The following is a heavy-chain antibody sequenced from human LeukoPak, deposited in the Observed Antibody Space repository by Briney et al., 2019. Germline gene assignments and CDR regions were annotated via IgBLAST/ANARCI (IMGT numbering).Heavy chain of an antibody. V-gene: IGHV5-10-1*01. D-gene: IGHD3-9*01. CDR1: GYSFTSYW. J-gene: IGHJ6*02. Sequence: GASPQIFCNGSGYSFTSYWISCLRRMPPEGLQWLGGIDPSNSYTNYSPSLQSHVTISADKSISTSYLQWSSLTASDTAMYYCARGYYDIFTGYLAPYGMDVWGQGTTVTVSS. CDR2: IDPSNSYT. CDR3: ARGYYDIFTGYLAPYGMDV.